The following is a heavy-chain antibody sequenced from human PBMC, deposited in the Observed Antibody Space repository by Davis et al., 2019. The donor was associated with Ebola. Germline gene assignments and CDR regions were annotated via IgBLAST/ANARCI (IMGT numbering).Heavy chain of an antibody. D-gene: IGHD3-9*01. CDR3: AKEQALRYFPPGVFDI. Sequence: GGSLRLSCAASGFTFSSYAMSWVRQAPGKGLEWVSAISGSGGSTYYADSVKGRFTISRDNSKNTLYLQMNSLRAEDTAVYYCAKEQALRYFPPGVFDIWGQGTMVTVSS. CDR2: ISGSGGST. V-gene: IGHV3-23*01. J-gene: IGHJ3*02. CDR1: GFTFSSYA.